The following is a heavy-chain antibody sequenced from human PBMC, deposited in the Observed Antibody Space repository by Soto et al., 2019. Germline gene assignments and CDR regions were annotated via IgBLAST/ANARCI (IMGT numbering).Heavy chain of an antibody. V-gene: IGHV4-31*03. D-gene: IGHD1-26*01. J-gene: IGHJ4*02. CDR2: IYYSGST. CDR1: GGSISSGGYY. Sequence: QVQLQESGPGLVKPSQTLSLTCTVSGGSISSGGYYWSWIRQHPGKGLEWIGYIYYSGSTYYNPSLKRRVTRSVDTSKNQFALKLSSVTAADTAVYYCARWVGATSFDYWGQGTLVTVSS. CDR3: ARWVGATSFDY.